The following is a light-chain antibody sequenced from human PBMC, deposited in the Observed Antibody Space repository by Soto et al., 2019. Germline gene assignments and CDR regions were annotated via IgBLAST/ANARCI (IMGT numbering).Light chain of an antibody. J-gene: IGKJ4*01. V-gene: IGKV3-20*01. CDR3: QQFGLSPT. CDR2: GAS. CDR1: QTISSTF. Sequence: EIVLTQSPGTLSLSPGERATLSCRASQTISSTFLAWYRQRPGQAPRLLIYGASSRATGIPGRFSGSGSGTDFTLTISRLEPEDFAVYYCQQFGLSPTFGGGTKVDIK.